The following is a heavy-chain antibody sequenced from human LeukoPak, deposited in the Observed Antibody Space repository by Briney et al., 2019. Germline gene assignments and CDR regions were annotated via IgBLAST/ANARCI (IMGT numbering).Heavy chain of an antibody. Sequence: SETLSLTCTVSGGSISSSSYYWGWIRQPPGXXXXXXXXXYYSGSTYYNPSLKSRVTISVDTSKNQFSLKLSSVTAADTAVYYCARCKGTGDLESYGMDVWGQGTTVTVSS. CDR1: GGSISSSSYY. CDR3: ARCKGTGDLESYGMDV. J-gene: IGHJ6*02. D-gene: IGHD7-27*01. V-gene: IGHV4-39*01. CDR2: XYYSGST.